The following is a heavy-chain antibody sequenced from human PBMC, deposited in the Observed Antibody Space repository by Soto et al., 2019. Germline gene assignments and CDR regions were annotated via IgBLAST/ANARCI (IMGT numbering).Heavy chain of an antibody. CDR1: GYTFIGYY. D-gene: IGHD6-13*01. J-gene: IGHJ6*02. CDR2: INPNSGGK. V-gene: IGHV1-2*04. CDR3: ARSGYSSSWYYYSGMDV. Sequence: ASVKVSCKASGYTFIGYYMHWVRQAPGQGLEWMGWINPNSGGKNYTQKFQGWVTMTRDTSISTAYMELSRLRFDDTAVYYCARSGYSSSWYYYSGMDVGGQGTTVPVSS.